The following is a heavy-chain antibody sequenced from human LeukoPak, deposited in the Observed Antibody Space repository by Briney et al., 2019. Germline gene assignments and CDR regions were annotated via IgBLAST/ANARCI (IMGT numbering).Heavy chain of an antibody. Sequence: GGSLRLSCAASGFTFSSESMTWVRQAPGKGLEWVANIKEDGSETNYVGSVKGRFTIPRDNAKNSLALQMNSLRAEDTAVYYCARAGFRSALNLWGRGTLVTVSS. D-gene: IGHD2-15*01. CDR2: IKEDGSET. CDR1: GFTFSSES. V-gene: IGHV3-7*01. J-gene: IGHJ2*01. CDR3: ARAGFRSALNL.